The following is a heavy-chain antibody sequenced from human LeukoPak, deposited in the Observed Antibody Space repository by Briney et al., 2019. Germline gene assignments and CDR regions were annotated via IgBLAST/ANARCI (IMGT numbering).Heavy chain of an antibody. J-gene: IGHJ4*02. CDR2: ISAYNGNT. V-gene: IGHV1-18*01. CDR1: GYTFTSYG. Sequence: GASVKVSCKASGYTFTSYGISWVRQAPGQGLEWMGWISAYNGNTNYAQKLQGRVTMTTDTSTSTAYMELRSLRSDDTAVYYCARGDQNYCGGDCYWGFGYWGQGTLVTVSS. D-gene: IGHD2-21*02. CDR3: ARGDQNYCGGDCYWGFGY.